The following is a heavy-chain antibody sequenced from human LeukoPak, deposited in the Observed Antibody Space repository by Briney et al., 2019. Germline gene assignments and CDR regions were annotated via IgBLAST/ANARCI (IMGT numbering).Heavy chain of an antibody. CDR1: GGSISSYY. CDR3: ARGYSSGWGIDY. V-gene: IGHV4-59*01. Sequence: SGTLSLTCTVSGGSISSYYWSGIRQPPGKGLEWIGYIYYSGSTNYNPSLKSRVTISVDTSKNQFSLKLSSVTAADTAVYYCARGYSSGWGIDYWGQGTLVTVSS. J-gene: IGHJ4*02. D-gene: IGHD6-19*01. CDR2: IYYSGST.